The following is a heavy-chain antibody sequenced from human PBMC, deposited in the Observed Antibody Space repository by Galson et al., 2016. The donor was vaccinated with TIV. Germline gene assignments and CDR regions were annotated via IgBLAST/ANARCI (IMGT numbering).Heavy chain of an antibody. CDR3: AKFSGAYSRNYFFDY. V-gene: IGHV3-23*01. D-gene: IGHD1-26*01. CDR2: FSSSGRST. Sequence: SLRLSCAASGFDVSTFAMAWVRRAPGKGLEWVSTFSSSGRSTYYADSVMGRFTISRDNSKNTLYLEVNGLRAEDTAVYYCAKFSGAYSRNYFFDYWGPGTLVTVSS. J-gene: IGHJ4*02. CDR1: GFDVSTFA.